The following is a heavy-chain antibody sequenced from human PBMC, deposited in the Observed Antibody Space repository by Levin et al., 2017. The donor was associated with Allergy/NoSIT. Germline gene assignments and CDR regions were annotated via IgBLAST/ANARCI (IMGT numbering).Heavy chain of an antibody. J-gene: IGHJ1*01. Sequence: GGSLRLSCAASGFTFSSYAMHWVRQAPGKGLEWVAVISYDGSNKYYADSVKGRFTISRDNSKNTLYLQMNSLRAEDTAVYYCARDHVFSGIAVQNFQHWGQGTLVTVSS. D-gene: IGHD6-19*01. CDR3: ARDHVFSGIAVQNFQH. CDR2: ISYDGSNK. CDR1: GFTFSSYA. V-gene: IGHV3-30*04.